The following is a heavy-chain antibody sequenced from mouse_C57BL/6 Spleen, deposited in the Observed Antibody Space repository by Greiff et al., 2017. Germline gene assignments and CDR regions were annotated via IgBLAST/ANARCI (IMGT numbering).Heavy chain of an antibody. Sequence: VQLQQSGTVLARPGASVKMSCKTSGYTFTSYWLQWVKQRPGQGLEWIGAIYPGNSDTSYNQKFKGKAKLTAVTSASTAYMELSSLTNEDSAVYYCTRSLAGHYFDYWGQGTTLTVSS. CDR2: IYPGNSDT. J-gene: IGHJ2*01. CDR3: TRSLAGHYFDY. D-gene: IGHD4-1*01. CDR1: GYTFTSYW. V-gene: IGHV1-5*01.